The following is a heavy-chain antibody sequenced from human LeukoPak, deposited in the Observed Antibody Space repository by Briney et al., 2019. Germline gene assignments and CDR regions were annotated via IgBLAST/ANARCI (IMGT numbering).Heavy chain of an antibody. CDR3: AREGPRFRYVRDY. D-gene: IGHD3-10*02. V-gene: IGHV3-74*01. CDR2: INGDGSST. CDR1: GFTFSSYW. J-gene: IGHJ4*01. Sequence: PGGPLRLSCGASGFTFSSYWMHWVRQAPGKGLVWVSRINGDGSSTSYADSVKGRFTISRDNAKNTLYLQMNSLRAEDTAVYYCAREGPRFRYVRDYWGHGTLGTVSS.